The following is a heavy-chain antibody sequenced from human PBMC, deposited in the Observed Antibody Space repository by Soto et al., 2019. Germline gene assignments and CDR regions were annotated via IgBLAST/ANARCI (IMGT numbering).Heavy chain of an antibody. J-gene: IGHJ4*02. V-gene: IGHV1-69*04. Sequence: SVKVSCKASGGTFSIYTISWVRQAPGQGLEWMGRIIPILGIANYAQKFQGRVTITADKSTSTAYMELSSLRSEDTAVYYCARDLTVTTGIFDYWGQGTLVTVSS. D-gene: IGHD4-17*01. CDR3: ARDLTVTTGIFDY. CDR1: GGTFSIYT. CDR2: IIPILGIA.